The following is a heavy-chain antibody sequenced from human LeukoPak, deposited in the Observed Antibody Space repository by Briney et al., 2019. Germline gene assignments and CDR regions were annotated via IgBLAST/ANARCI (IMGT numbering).Heavy chain of an antibody. D-gene: IGHD5-18*01. Sequence: GASVKVSCKASGYTFTGYYMHWVRQAPGQGLEWMGWINPNSGGTNYAQKFQGRVTMTRDTSISTAYMELSRLRSDDTAVYYCAGGVGTAKNWFDPWGQGTLVTVSS. CDR3: AGGVGTAKNWFDP. V-gene: IGHV1-2*02. CDR1: GYTFTGYY. CDR2: INPNSGGT. J-gene: IGHJ5*02.